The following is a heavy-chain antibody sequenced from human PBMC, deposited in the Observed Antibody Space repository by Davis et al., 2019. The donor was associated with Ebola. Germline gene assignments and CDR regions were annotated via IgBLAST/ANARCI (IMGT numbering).Heavy chain of an antibody. V-gene: IGHV3-48*02. Sequence: LKISCAAPGITFSRYSMNWVRQAPGKGLEWVAFISSGSFTIHCADSVKGRFTISRDNAKNSLYLQMNSLRDEDTAVYYCARAGMVQGVITKWDGYWGQGTLVTVSS. CDR1: GITFSRYS. J-gene: IGHJ4*02. D-gene: IGHD3-10*01. CDR2: ISSGSFTI. CDR3: ARAGMVQGVITKWDGY.